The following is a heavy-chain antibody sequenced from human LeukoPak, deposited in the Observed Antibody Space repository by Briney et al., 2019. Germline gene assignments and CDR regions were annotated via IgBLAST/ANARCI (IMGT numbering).Heavy chain of an antibody. CDR2: ISWDGGRT. V-gene: IGHV3-43D*04. CDR3: AKDKDFDSSGWYSSFDY. D-gene: IGHD6-19*01. CDR1: GFTFDDYA. Sequence: GGSLRLSCAASGFTFDDYAMRWVRQAPGQGLEWASLISWDGGRTYYADSVKGRFTISRDNSTNSLYLQMNSLRAEDTALYYCAKDKDFDSSGWYSSFDYWGQGTLVTVSS. J-gene: IGHJ4*02.